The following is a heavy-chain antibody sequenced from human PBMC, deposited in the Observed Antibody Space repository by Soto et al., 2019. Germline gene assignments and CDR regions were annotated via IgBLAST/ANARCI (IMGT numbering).Heavy chain of an antibody. Sequence: ASVKVSCKASGYTFTGYYMHWVRQAPGQGLEWMGWINPNSGGTNYAQKFQGWVTMTRDTSISTAYMELSRLRSDDTAVYYCARASRSIVLMVYANGRKDNWVDPWG. D-gene: IGHD2-8*01. CDR3: ARASRSIVLMVYANGRKDNWVDP. J-gene: IGHJ5*02. CDR2: INPNSGGT. V-gene: IGHV1-2*04. CDR1: GYTFTGYY.